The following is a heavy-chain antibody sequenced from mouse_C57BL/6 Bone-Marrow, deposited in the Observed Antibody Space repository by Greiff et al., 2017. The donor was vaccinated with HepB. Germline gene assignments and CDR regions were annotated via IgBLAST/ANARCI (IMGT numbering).Heavy chain of an antibody. CDR2: INNGGTYT. CDR1: GFTFSTSG. Sequence: EVQLVESGGDLVRPGGSLKLSCAASGFTFSTSGMSWVRQTPDKRLEWVATINNGGTYTYYADSVRGRFTISKDSAKNTRFLLMSSLRSEDSGIYYCSRDRFDYYFDYWGQGTTLTVSS. D-gene: IGHD2-14*01. J-gene: IGHJ2*01. V-gene: IGHV5-6*01. CDR3: SRDRFDYYFDY.